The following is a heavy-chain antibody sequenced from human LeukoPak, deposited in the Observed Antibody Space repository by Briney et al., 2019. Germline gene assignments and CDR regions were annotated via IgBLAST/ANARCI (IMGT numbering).Heavy chain of an antibody. Sequence: SETLSLTCSVSGGSMFSYYWNWIRQPPGKGLEWIGYIYSNGITKYSASLRSRGTISFATSRNQFSLRLTSVTAADTAIYYCALRAYYDSSGYHPTSGYFDLWGRGTLVTVSS. CDR3: ALRAYYDSSGYHPTSGYFDL. CDR1: GGSMFSYY. V-gene: IGHV4-4*08. D-gene: IGHD3-22*01. CDR2: IYSNGIT. J-gene: IGHJ2*01.